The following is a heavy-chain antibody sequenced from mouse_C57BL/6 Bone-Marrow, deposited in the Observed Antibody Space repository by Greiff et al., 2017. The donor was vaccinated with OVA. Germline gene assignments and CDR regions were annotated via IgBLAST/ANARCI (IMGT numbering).Heavy chain of an antibody. CDR3: VRHTDGY. J-gene: IGHJ3*02. Sequence: EVKLQESGGGLVQPKGSLKLSCAASGFSFNTYAMNWVRQAPGKGLEWVARIRSKSNNYATYYADSVKDRFTISRDDSESMLYLQMNNLKTEDTAMYYCVRHTDGYWGQGTLVTVSA. CDR2: IRSKSNNYAT. CDR1: GFSFNTYA. V-gene: IGHV10-1*01.